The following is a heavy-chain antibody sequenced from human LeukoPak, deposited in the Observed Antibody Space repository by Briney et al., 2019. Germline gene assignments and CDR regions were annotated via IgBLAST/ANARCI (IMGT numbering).Heavy chain of an antibody. V-gene: IGHV3-23*01. Sequence: GGSLRLSCAASGFTFSSYAMSWVRQAPGKGLEWVSAITGSAANTYYADSVKGRFTITRDNSKNTLYLQMNSLRAEDTAVYYCAKRYSGTSGLYNFDYWGQGTLVTVSS. CDR3: AKRYSGTSGLYNFDY. J-gene: IGHJ4*02. CDR1: GFTFSSYA. D-gene: IGHD1-26*01. CDR2: ITGSAANT.